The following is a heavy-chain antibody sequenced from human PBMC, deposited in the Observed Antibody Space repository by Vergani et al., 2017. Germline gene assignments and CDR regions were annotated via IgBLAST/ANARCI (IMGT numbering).Heavy chain of an antibody. CDR1: GTSISGSSDY. Sequence: QLQLQESGPGLLKPSETLSLTCSVSGTSISGSSDYWGWIRQPPGKGLEWIGSIFYTGTSYYNPSLESRATNSVDTSNDQFSLRLASMAAADTAMYFCARQSAMIISQGHFDYWGQGVLVTVSS. D-gene: IGHD5-18*01. CDR2: IFYTGTS. J-gene: IGHJ4*02. CDR3: ARQSAMIISQGHFDY. V-gene: IGHV4-39*01.